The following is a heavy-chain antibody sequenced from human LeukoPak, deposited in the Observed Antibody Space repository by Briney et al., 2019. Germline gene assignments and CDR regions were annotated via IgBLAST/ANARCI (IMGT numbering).Heavy chain of an antibody. J-gene: IGHJ4*02. Sequence: PGTSLRPSCAGSGFTFSAYAIHWVRQAPGKGLEWVAMIWYDGTNQNYADSAKGRFTISRDNSKNTVYLQMSGLRPADTAVYYCARDAEDYFDSSASFDSWGQGTLVTVSS. CDR3: ARDAEDYFDSSASFDS. CDR2: IWYDGTNQ. CDR1: GFTFSAYA. D-gene: IGHD3-22*01. V-gene: IGHV3-30*04.